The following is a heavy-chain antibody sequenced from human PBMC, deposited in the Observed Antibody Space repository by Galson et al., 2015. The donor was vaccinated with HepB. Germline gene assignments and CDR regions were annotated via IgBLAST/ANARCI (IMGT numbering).Heavy chain of an antibody. CDR3: VGEGDYGDYVGSDYYYMDV. CDR1: GFTFSRYW. CDR2: INQDETEK. J-gene: IGHJ6*03. V-gene: IGHV3-7*01. Sequence: SLRLSCAASGFTFSRYWMSWVRQAPGKGLEWVANINQDETEKYYADSVKGRFTISRDNAKNSVYMQMNSLRAEDTAVYYGVGEGDYGDYVGSDYYYMDVWGKGTTVTVSS. D-gene: IGHD4-17*01.